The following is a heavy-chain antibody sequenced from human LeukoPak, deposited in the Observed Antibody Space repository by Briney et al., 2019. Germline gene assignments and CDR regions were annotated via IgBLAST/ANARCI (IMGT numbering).Heavy chain of an antibody. Sequence: GASVKVPCKASGYTFTSYYMHWVRQAPGQGLEWMGIINPSGGSTSYAQKFQGRVTMTRDMSTSTVYMELSSLRSEDTAVYYCAARGIVGATYFDYWGQGTLVTVSS. CDR2: INPSGGST. V-gene: IGHV1-46*01. CDR3: AARGIVGATYFDY. CDR1: GYTFTSYY. D-gene: IGHD1-26*01. J-gene: IGHJ4*02.